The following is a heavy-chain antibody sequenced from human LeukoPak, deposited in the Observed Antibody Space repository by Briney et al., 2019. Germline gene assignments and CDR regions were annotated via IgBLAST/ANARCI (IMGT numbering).Heavy chain of an antibody. V-gene: IGHV3-48*04. CDR1: GFTFSSYA. D-gene: IGHD3-22*01. CDR2: ISSSGSTI. CDR3: ARALTYYYDSSEAY. Sequence: PGGSLRLSCAASGFTFSSYAMSWVRQAPGKGLEWVSYISSSGSTIYYADSVKGRFTISRDNAKNSLYLQMNSLRAEDTAVYYCARALTYYYDSSEAYWGQGTLVTVSS. J-gene: IGHJ4*02.